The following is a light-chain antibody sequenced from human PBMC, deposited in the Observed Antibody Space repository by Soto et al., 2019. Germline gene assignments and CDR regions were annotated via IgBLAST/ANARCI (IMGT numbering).Light chain of an antibody. CDR3: QQYTNTNNPWM. CDR2: DAS. Sequence: DIQVTQSPPTLSASVGARVTIASRACQTISTWMAWYQQKPGKAPKLLVYDASTLQSGVASRFSGSGSGTEFTRIISGLQPDESATYYCQQYTNTNNPWMFGQGTKVDI. CDR1: QTISTW. V-gene: IGKV1-5*01. J-gene: IGKJ1*01.